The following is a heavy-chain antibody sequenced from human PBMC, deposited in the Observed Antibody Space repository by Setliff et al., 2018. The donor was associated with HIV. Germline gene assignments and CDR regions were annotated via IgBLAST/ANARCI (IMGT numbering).Heavy chain of an antibody. CDR3: ARLSSGWYNWFDP. J-gene: IGHJ5*02. D-gene: IGHD6-19*01. Sequence: PSETLSLTCTVSGGPISSSNYYWSWIRQPPGKGREWIGTIDYGGSTYYNADLKSRGSISADTSKNQLSLKVNSVTVADTAVYYCARLSSGWYNWFDPWGQGTLVTVSS. CDR2: IDYGGST. CDR1: GGPISSSNYY. V-gene: IGHV4-39*07.